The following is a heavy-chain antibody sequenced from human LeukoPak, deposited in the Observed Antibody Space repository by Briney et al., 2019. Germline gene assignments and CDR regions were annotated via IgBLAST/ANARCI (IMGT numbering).Heavy chain of an antibody. CDR1: GGTFSSYA. D-gene: IGHD3-3*01. CDR3: ARGGPGPLRFLKWLLSPDAFDI. V-gene: IGHV1-69*13. CDR2: IIPIVGTA. Sequence: ASVKVSCKASGGTFSSYAISWVRQAPGQGLEWMGGIIPIVGTANYAQKFQGRVTITADESTTTAYMELSSLRSEDTAVYYCARGGPGPLRFLKWLLSPDAFDIWGQGTMVTVSS. J-gene: IGHJ3*02.